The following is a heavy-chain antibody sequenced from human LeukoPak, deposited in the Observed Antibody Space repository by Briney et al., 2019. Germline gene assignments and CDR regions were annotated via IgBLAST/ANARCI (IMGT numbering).Heavy chain of an antibody. D-gene: IGHD3-22*01. Sequence: SGGSLRLSCAASGFIFSSYVMSWVRQAPGKGLEWVSANTGSGDSTYYADSVKGRFTISRDNSKNTLYLQMNSLRAEDTAVYYCAKGGLYYYDSSGYYALDYWGQGTLVTVSS. J-gene: IGHJ4*02. CDR1: GFIFSSYV. CDR3: AKGGLYYYDSSGYYALDY. CDR2: NTGSGDST. V-gene: IGHV3-23*01.